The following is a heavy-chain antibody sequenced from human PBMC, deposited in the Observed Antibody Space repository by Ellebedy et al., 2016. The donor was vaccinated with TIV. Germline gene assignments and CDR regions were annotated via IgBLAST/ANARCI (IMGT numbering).Heavy chain of an antibody. D-gene: IGHD3/OR15-3a*01. Sequence: GESLKISCKGSGYSFTSYWIGWVRQIPGKVLEGLGIIYLGYSDTRYSPSLQGQVTISADKSISTAYLQWSSLKASDTAMYYCARWTLTVEGRGMDVWGQGTTVTVSS. V-gene: IGHV5-51*01. CDR2: IYLGYSDT. CDR3: ARWTLTVEGRGMDV. J-gene: IGHJ6*02. CDR1: GYSFTSYW.